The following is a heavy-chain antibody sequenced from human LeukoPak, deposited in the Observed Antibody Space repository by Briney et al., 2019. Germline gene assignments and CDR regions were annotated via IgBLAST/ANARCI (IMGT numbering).Heavy chain of an antibody. Sequence: SETLSLTCTVSGGSISSYYWSWIRQPPGKGLEWIGYIYDSGSTNYNPSLKSRVTISVDTSKNQFSLKLNSVTAADTAVYYCARGDDCSSTSCYGGYNRFDPWGQGTLVTVSS. J-gene: IGHJ5*02. V-gene: IGHV4-59*12. CDR2: IYDSGST. D-gene: IGHD2-2*01. CDR1: GGSISSYY. CDR3: ARGDDCSSTSCYGGYNRFDP.